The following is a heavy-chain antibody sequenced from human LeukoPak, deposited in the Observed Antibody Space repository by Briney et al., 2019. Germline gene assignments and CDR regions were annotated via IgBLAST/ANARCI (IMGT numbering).Heavy chain of an antibody. CDR1: GYTFTSYA. CDR2: INAGDGNT. J-gene: IGHJ4*02. D-gene: IGHD3-22*01. V-gene: IGHV1-3*01. Sequence: VASVKVSCKASGYTFTSYAMHWVRQAPGQRLEWMGWINAGDGNTKYSQKFQGRVTITADKSTSTAYMELSSLRSEDTAVYYCAVNYYDSSGLYWGQGTLVTVSS. CDR3: AVNYYDSSGLY.